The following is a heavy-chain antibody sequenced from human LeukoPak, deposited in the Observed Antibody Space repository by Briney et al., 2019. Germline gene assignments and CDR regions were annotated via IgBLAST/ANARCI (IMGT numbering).Heavy chain of an antibody. CDR1: GFTFSSFA. Sequence: GGSLRLSCAASGFTFSSFAMRWVRQAPGKGLEWVSSISGNGVGTYYADSVKGRFTISRDNSKNTLYLEMNSLRAEDTALFYCAKSGDQVTVTKLDYWGQGTLVTVSS. CDR2: ISGNGVGT. J-gene: IGHJ4*02. CDR3: AKSGDQVTVTKLDY. V-gene: IGHV3-23*01. D-gene: IGHD4-17*01.